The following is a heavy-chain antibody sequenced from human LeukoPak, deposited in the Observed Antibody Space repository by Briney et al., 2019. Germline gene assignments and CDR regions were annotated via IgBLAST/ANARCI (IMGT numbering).Heavy chain of an antibody. CDR3: ARDESGDSYGLY. Sequence: GGSLSHSCAVSGFTFSSYWMNWVRQAPGKGLEWVANIKQDGSQKYYVDSVRGRHTQTKDHAKNALYMQLNSMRAEGTAVYYCARDESGDSYGLYWGQGTLVTVSS. J-gene: IGHJ4*02. CDR1: GFTFSSYW. D-gene: IGHD5-18*01. V-gene: IGHV3-7*05. CDR2: IKQDGSQK.